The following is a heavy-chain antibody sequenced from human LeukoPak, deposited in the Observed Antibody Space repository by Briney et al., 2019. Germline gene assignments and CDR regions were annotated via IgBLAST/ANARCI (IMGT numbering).Heavy chain of an antibody. V-gene: IGHV1-18*01. D-gene: IGHD2-2*01. CDR3: ARDNYCSSTSCHRDYYCYYMGV. CDR1: GYTFTSYG. CDR2: ISAYNGNT. Sequence: ASVKVSCTASGYTFTSYGISWVRQAPGQGLEWMGWISAYNGNTNYAQKLQGRVTMTTDTSTSTAYMQLKSLRSDDTAVYYCARDNYCSSTSCHRDYYCYYMGVWGKGTTVIVSS. J-gene: IGHJ6*03.